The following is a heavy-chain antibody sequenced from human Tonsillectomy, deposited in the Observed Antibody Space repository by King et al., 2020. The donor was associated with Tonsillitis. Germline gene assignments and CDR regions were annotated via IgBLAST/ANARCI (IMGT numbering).Heavy chain of an antibody. J-gene: IGHJ5*02. CDR2: IKRKTEGGKT. CDR1: GFPFSNAG. Sequence: VQLVESGGGLVKPGGSLRLSCAASGFPFSNAGWSWAPRAPGKGLEWLGRIKRKTEGGKTNYAAPVKGRFTISRDDSKNTLYLQMNSLKTEDTAVYYCTTLYVWGSYRYADPWGQGTLVTVSS. D-gene: IGHD3-16*02. CDR3: TTLYVWGSYRYADP. V-gene: IGHV3-15*06.